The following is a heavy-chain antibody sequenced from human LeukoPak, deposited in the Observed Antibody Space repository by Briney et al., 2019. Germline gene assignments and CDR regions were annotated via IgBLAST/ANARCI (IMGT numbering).Heavy chain of an antibody. CDR3: ARAYNYHLDV. Sequence: SETLSLTCSVSGDSISNYYCNWIRQPPGKGLEWIGYVYNSGRTNHNPSLKSRVTTSVDTSKNQCSLRLSSVTAADTAVYYCARAYNYHLDVWGQGTTVTVSS. CDR1: GDSISNYY. D-gene: IGHD1-20*01. J-gene: IGHJ6*02. V-gene: IGHV4-59*12. CDR2: VYNSGRT.